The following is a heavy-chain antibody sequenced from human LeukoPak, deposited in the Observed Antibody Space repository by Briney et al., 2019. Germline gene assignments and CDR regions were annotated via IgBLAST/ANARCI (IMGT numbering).Heavy chain of an antibody. J-gene: IGHJ4*02. Sequence: PGGSLRLSCAASGFTFSSYAMSWVRQAPGKGLEYIGYIYDSGSINYNPSLNSRVTISVDTSKNQFSLKLSSVTSADTAVYYCARLHNSGWSHFDYWGQGTLVTVSS. D-gene: IGHD6-19*01. CDR1: GFTFSSYA. CDR3: ARLHNSGWSHFDY. V-gene: IGHV4-59*01. CDR2: IYDSGSI.